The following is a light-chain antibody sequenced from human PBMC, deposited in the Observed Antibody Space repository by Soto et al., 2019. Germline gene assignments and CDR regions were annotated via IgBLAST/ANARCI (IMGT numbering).Light chain of an antibody. V-gene: IGKV1-33*01. CDR2: DAA. CDR3: QQYENRPLT. CDR1: QGITNY. J-gene: IGKJ4*01. Sequence: DIQLTQSPPSLSASVGDGVTITCQASQGITNYLNWYQHKSGKSPKLLIFDAANLEAGVPSRFSGRGSGTQFTFTISSLQPEDVATYYCQQYENRPLTFGGGTKVE.